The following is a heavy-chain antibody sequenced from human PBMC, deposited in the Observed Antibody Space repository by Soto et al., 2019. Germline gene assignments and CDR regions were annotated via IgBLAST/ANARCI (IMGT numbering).Heavy chain of an antibody. D-gene: IGHD6-6*01. Sequence: ASVKGSCKTSGYTFTSYYIHWVRQAPGQGLEWMGIINPNGGSTNYAQNLQGRFTMTTDTSTSTAYMELSSLRSEDTAVYYCARDASPRHAFDIWGQGTMVTVSS. CDR1: GYTFTSYY. J-gene: IGHJ3*02. CDR3: ARDASPRHAFDI. V-gene: IGHV1-46*01. CDR2: INPNGGST.